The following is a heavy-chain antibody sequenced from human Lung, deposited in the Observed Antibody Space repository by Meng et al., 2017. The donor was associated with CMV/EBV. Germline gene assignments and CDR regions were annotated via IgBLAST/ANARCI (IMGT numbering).Heavy chain of an antibody. CDR2: IYYTGST. Sequence: SETLSLXFTLSGGSSSNYYWSWIRQPPGKGLEWIGYIYYTGSTNYNPSLKSRVTILLDTHKKQFSLKLSSVTAADTAVYYCARVVKDIGVVPAAIWFDPWGQGTXVTVSS. J-gene: IGHJ5*02. CDR1: GGSSSNYY. CDR3: ARVVKDIGVVPAAIWFDP. D-gene: IGHD2-2*01. V-gene: IGHV4-59*01.